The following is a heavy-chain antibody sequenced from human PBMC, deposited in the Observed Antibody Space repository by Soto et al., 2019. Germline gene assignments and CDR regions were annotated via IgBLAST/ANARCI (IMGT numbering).Heavy chain of an antibody. Sequence: QVQLQQWGAGLLKPSETLSLTCAVYGGSFSGYYWSWIRQPPGKGLEWIGEINHSGSTNYNPSLKRRVTISVDTSKNQFSLKLSSVTAADTAVYYCARGAAAGTHWFDPWGQGTLVTVSS. CDR3: ARGAAAGTHWFDP. D-gene: IGHD6-13*01. CDR1: GGSFSGYY. V-gene: IGHV4-34*01. CDR2: INHSGST. J-gene: IGHJ5*02.